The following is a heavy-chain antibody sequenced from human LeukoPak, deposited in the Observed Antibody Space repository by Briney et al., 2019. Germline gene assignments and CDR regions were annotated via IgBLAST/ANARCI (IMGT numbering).Heavy chain of an antibody. V-gene: IGHV1-18*04. CDR2: ISAYNGNT. J-gene: IGHJ4*02. D-gene: IGHD5-12*01. CDR1: GYTFTGYY. CDR3: ARDLGYSGYVLFL. Sequence: WASVKVSCKASGYTFTGYYMHWVRQAPGQGLEWMGWISAYNGNTNYAQKLQGRVTMTTDTSTSTAYMELSSLRSEDTAVYYCARDLGYSGYVLFLWGQGTLVTVSS.